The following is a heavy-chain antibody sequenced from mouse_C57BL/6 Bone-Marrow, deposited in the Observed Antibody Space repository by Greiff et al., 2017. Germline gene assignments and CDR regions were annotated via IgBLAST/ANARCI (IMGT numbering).Heavy chain of an antibody. V-gene: IGHV1-78*01. J-gene: IGHJ3*01. Sequence: QVQLQQSDAELVKPGASVKISCKVSGNTFTDHTIHWMKQRPEQGLEWIGYIYPRDGSTKYNEKFKGKATLTADKSSSTAYMQLNSLTSEDSAVYFCARRGEYDGYYVAWFAYWGQGTLVTVSA. CDR3: ARRGEYDGYYVAWFAY. D-gene: IGHD2-3*01. CDR2: IYPRDGST. CDR1: GNTFTDHT.